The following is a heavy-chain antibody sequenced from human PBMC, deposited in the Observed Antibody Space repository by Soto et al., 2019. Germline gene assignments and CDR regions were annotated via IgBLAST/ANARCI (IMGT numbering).Heavy chain of an antibody. CDR2: MNPNSGHT. V-gene: IGHV1-8*01. J-gene: IGHJ5*02. CDR1: GYTFTSHD. Sequence: QVQLVQSGAEVKKPGASVKVSCKASGYTFTSHDINWMRQTTGQGLEWMGWMNPNSGHTNSAQKFQGRVTMTRDIFINTAYMELTNLRSEDTAIYYCASDMSTTWGQGTLVTVSS. D-gene: IGHD2-2*01. CDR3: ASDMSTT.